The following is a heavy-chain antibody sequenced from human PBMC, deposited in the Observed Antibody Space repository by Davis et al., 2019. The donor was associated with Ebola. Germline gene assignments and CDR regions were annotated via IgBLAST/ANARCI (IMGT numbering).Heavy chain of an antibody. CDR2: INPSGGST. CDR3: ARDLIVVVVAATGGYYYYGMDV. J-gene: IGHJ6*02. D-gene: IGHD2-15*01. CDR1: GYTFTSYY. V-gene: IGHV1-46*01. Sequence: AASVKASCKASGYTFTSYYMHWVRQAPGQGLEWMGIINPSGGSTSYAQKFQGRVTMTRDTSTSTVYMELSSLRSEDTAVYYCARDLIVVVVAATGGYYYYGMDVWGQGTTVTVSS.